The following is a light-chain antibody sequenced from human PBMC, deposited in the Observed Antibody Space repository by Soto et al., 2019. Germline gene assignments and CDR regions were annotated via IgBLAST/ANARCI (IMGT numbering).Light chain of an antibody. Sequence: EIVFTQSPGTLSLSPGERAPLSCRAIQSVSNNYLAWYQQKPGQAPRLLIYGASSRATGIPDRFSGSGSGTDFTLTISRLEPEDFAVYYCQQYGSSPPLTFGGGTKVDIK. J-gene: IGKJ4*01. V-gene: IGKV3-20*01. CDR3: QQYGSSPPLT. CDR1: QSVSNNY. CDR2: GAS.